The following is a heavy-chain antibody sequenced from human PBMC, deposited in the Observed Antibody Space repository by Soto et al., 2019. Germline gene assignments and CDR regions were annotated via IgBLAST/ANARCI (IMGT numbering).Heavy chain of an antibody. CDR1: GFTFSSYA. CDR3: ARDDYYDTSGYLALFDY. D-gene: IGHD3-22*01. V-gene: IGHV3-48*02. CDR2: ISSSSSTI. J-gene: IGHJ4*02. Sequence: GGSLRLSCAASGFTFSSYAMNWVRQAPGKGLEWVSYISSSSSTIYYADSVKGRFTISRDNAKNSLYLQMNSLRDEDTAVYYCARDDYYDTSGYLALFDYWGQGTLVTVSS.